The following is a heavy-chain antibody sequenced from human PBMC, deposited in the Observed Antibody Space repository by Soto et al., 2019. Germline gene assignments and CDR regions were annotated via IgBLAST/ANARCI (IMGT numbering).Heavy chain of an antibody. CDR1: GFSLSTSGMC. D-gene: IGHD2-15*01. CDR3: ARTPLRGATPNWFDP. J-gene: IGHJ5*02. CDR2: IDWDDDK. V-gene: IGHV2-70*11. Sequence: GSGPTLVNPTQTLTLTCTFSGFSLSTSGMCVSWIRQPPGKALEWLARIDWDDDKYYSTSLKTRLTISKDTSKNQVVLTMTNMDPVDTATYYCARTPLRGATPNWFDPWGQGTLVTVSS.